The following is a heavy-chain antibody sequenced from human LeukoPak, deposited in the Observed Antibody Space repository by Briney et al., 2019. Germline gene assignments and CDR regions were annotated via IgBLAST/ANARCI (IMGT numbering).Heavy chain of an antibody. CDR1: GGSISPYY. J-gene: IGHJ6*02. CDR3: ASRVYDFFYYYYGMDV. V-gene: IGHV4-59*12. Sequence: SETLSLTCTVSGGSISPYYWSWIRQPPGKGLEWIAYIYYSGSTNYNPSLKSRVTISVDTSKNQFSLKLSSVTAADTAVYYCASRVYDFFYYYYGMDVWGQGTTVTVSS. D-gene: IGHD3-3*01. CDR2: IYYSGST.